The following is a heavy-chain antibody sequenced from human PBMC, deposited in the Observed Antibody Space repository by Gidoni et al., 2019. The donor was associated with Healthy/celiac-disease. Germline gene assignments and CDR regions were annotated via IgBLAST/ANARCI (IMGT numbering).Heavy chain of an antibody. Sequence: EVQLLASGGGLVQPGGSLRHSCPASGFPFSSYAMRWVRQAPGKGLEWVSAISGSGGRTYYADSVKGRLTISRDNSKNTLYLQMNSLRAEDTAVYYCAKESGVAVPPYYFDYWGQGTLVTVSS. D-gene: IGHD2-15*01. J-gene: IGHJ4*02. CDR3: AKESGVAVPPYYFDY. CDR1: GFPFSSYA. CDR2: ISGSGGRT. V-gene: IGHV3-23*01.